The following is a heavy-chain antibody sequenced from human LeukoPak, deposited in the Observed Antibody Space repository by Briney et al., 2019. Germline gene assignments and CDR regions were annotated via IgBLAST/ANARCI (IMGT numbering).Heavy chain of an antibody. CDR3: ARMVRGVRSLPYYYYYYMDV. V-gene: IGHV5-51*01. CDR2: IYPGDYDT. CDR1: GSRFTRYW. D-gene: IGHD3-10*01. Sequence: GGSLQISCQGSGSRFTRYWSGWVRQVPGKGLEWMGIIYPGDYDTRNSPSFQGQVTISADKSISTAYLQWSSLKVSDTAMYYCARMVRGVRSLPYYYYYYMDVWGKGTTVTVSS. J-gene: IGHJ6*03.